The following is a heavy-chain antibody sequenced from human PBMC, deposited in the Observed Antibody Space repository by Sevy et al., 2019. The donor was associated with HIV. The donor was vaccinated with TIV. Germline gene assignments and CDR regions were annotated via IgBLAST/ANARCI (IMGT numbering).Heavy chain of an antibody. CDR2: ISSSGSTI. D-gene: IGHD6-6*01. V-gene: IGHV3-48*03. Sequence: GGSLRLSCAASGFTFSSYDMNWVRQAPGKGLEWVSKISSSGSTISYADSVKGRFTISRDNSKNTLYLQMNSLRAGDTAVYYCARGLAALPGYYYGMDVWGQGTAVTVSS. CDR3: ARGLAALPGYYYGMDV. CDR1: GFTFSSYD. J-gene: IGHJ6*02.